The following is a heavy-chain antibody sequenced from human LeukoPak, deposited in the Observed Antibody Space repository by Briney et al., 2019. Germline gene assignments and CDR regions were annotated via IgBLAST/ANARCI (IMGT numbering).Heavy chain of an antibody. CDR1: GFTFSSYA. CDR3: ARGGKASDY. V-gene: IGHV3-64*01. CDR2: ISSNGGST. D-gene: IGHD4-23*01. Sequence: PGGSLRLPCAASGFTFSSYAMHWVRQAPGKGLEYVSAISSNGGSTYYANSVKGRFTISRDNSKNTLYLQMGSLRAEDMAVYYCARGGKASDYWGQGTLVTVSS. J-gene: IGHJ4*02.